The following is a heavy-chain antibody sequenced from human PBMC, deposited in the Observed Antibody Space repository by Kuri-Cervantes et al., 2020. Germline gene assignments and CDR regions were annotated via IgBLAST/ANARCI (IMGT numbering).Heavy chain of an antibody. D-gene: IGHD1-7*01. V-gene: IGHV1-8*01. CDR1: GYTFTSYD. CDR2: MNPNSGNT. Sequence: ASVKVSCKASGYTFTSYDINWVRQATGQGLEWMGWMNPNSGNTGYAQKFQGRVTITRDTSASTAYMELSSLRSEDTALYYCARELPIGWNYAGYYMDVWGKGTTVTVSS. J-gene: IGHJ6*03. CDR3: ARELPIGWNYAGYYMDV.